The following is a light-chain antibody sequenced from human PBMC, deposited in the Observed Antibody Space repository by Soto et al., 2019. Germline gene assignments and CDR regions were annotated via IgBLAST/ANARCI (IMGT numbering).Light chain of an antibody. J-gene: IGKJ5*01. CDR3: QQYNNWPFS. CDR2: DVS. CDR1: QGVTTN. V-gene: IGKV3-15*01. Sequence: EIVMTQSPASLSVSPGERVTLPCRAGQGVTTNFACYQQKSGQSPRLLIYDVSTRATGVPARFSGTGSETDFTLTISGLQSEDSAVYFCQQYNNWPFSFGQGTRLEIK.